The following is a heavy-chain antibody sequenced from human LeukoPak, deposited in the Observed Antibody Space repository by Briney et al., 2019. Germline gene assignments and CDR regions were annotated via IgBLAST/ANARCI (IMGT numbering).Heavy chain of an antibody. CDR3: AMVDIPLET. Sequence: SQTLSLTCAISGDSVSRNSGAWNWIRQSPSRGLEWLGRTYYRSKWYNNYAVSVKSRITINPDTSKNQFSLQLNSVTPEDTAVYYCAMVDIPLETWGQGILVTVSS. CDR1: GDSVSRNSGA. D-gene: IGHD3-3*01. CDR2: TYYRSKWYN. J-gene: IGHJ4*02. V-gene: IGHV6-1*01.